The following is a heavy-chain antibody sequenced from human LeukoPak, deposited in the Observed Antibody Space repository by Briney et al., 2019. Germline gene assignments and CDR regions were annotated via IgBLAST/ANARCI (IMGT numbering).Heavy chain of an antibody. CDR2: IYYSGST. Sequence: SETLSLTCTVSGGSISSYYWSWIRQPPGKGLEWIGYIYYSGSTNYNPSLKSRVTISVDTSKNQFSLKLSSVTAADTAVYYCASHSGGYAYWGQGTLVIVSS. D-gene: IGHD5-12*01. CDR3: ASHSGGYAY. J-gene: IGHJ4*02. V-gene: IGHV4-59*01. CDR1: GGSISSYY.